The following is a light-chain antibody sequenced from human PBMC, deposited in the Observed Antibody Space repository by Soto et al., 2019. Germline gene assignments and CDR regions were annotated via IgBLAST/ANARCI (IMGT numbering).Light chain of an antibody. Sequence: QSVLTQPPSASGTPGQRVTLSCSGSSSNIGFNAVNWYQQLPGTAPKLLMHGNSQRPSGVPDRFSGSKSGTSASLAITGLQPEDEADYYCQSYDSSLKNSVFGGGTKLTVL. CDR2: GNS. CDR1: SSNIGFNA. J-gene: IGLJ3*02. V-gene: IGLV1-44*01. CDR3: QSYDSSLKNSV.